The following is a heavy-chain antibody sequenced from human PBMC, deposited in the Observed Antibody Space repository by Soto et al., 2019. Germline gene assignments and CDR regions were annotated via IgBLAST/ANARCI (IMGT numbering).Heavy chain of an antibody. V-gene: IGHV1-18*01. J-gene: IGHJ1*01. CDR1: GYTFTSYG. D-gene: IGHD4-17*01. Sequence: QVQMVQSGPEVKKPGASVKVSCKASGYTFTSYGISWVRQAPGQGLEWMGWMSPLKGNSHYSQNFQDRLTMTTDTSTSTAFMEMRGLTSDDTAVYYCAKDSGARPESVQDWGQGTLVTVSS. CDR3: AKDSGARPESVQD. CDR2: MSPLKGNS.